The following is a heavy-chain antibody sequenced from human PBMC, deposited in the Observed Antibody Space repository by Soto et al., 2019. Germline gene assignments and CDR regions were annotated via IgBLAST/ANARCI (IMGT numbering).Heavy chain of an antibody. J-gene: IGHJ4*02. Sequence: GGSLRLSCAAPGFTFSSYSMNWVRQAPGKGLEWVSYISSSSSTIYYADSVKGRFTISRDNAKNSLYLQMNSLRDEDTAVYYCARYCISTSCYDDFDYWGQGTLVTVSS. CDR1: GFTFSSYS. D-gene: IGHD2-2*01. CDR2: ISSSSSTI. V-gene: IGHV3-48*02. CDR3: ARYCISTSCYDDFDY.